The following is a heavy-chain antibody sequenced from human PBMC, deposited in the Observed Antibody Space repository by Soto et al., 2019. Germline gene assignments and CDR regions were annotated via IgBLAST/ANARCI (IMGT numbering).Heavy chain of an antibody. CDR2: ISSSGSTI. CDR1: GFTFSDYY. Sequence: PGGSLRLSCAASGFTFSDYYMSWIRQAPGKGLEWVSYISSSGSTIYYADSVKGRFTISRDTAKNSLYLQMNSLRDEDTAVYYCFIEVPGRAHYFDYWCQGYLVNVS. CDR3: FIEVPGRAHYFDY. J-gene: IGHJ4*02. D-gene: IGHD6-19*01. V-gene: IGHV3-11*01.